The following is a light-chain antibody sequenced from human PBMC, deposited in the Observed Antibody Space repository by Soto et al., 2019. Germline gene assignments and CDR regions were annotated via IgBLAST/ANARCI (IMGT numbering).Light chain of an antibody. Sequence: EIVLTHSPATLSLSPLEIATLSFRASQSVSNNYLAWYQQKPGQAPRLLIYGASNRATGIPDRFSGSGSGTDFTLTISRLEPEDFAVYYCQQYGSSGTFGQGTKVDIK. CDR2: GAS. V-gene: IGKV3-20*01. CDR3: QQYGSSGT. CDR1: QSVSNNY. J-gene: IGKJ1*01.